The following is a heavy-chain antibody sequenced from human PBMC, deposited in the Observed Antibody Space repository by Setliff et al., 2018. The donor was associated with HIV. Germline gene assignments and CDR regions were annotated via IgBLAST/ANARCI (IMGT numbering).Heavy chain of an antibody. Sequence: TLSLTCTVSGGSVSNSNYYWGWIRQPPGKGLEWIGSIYYSGSTYYNPSLKSRVTISVDTSKNQFSLKLTSVTAADTAVYYCARHHVKYTGCPSGMCYWDAFDIWGQGTMVTVSS. CDR1: GGSVSNSNYY. V-gene: IGHV4-39*01. CDR2: IYYSGST. J-gene: IGHJ3*02. CDR3: ARHHVKYTGCPSGMCYWDAFDI. D-gene: IGHD2-8*01.